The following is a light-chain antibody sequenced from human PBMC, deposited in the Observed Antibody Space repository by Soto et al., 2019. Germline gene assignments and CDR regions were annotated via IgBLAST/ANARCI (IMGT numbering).Light chain of an antibody. CDR1: QSISNN. V-gene: IGKV3-15*01. Sequence: EIVMTQSPATLSVSPGDRVTLSCWASQSISNNLAWYQQKRGQAPRVLIYGASTRATGIPARFSGSGSGTDFTITISILQSEDFAVYFGQHYNNWPRTFGQGTRVEIK. J-gene: IGKJ1*01. CDR3: QHYNNWPRT. CDR2: GAS.